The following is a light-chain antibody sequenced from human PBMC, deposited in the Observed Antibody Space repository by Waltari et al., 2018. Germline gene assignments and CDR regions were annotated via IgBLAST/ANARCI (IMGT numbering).Light chain of an antibody. CDR2: KNS. V-gene: IGLV1-51*02. CDR1: SSNIGSSY. Sequence: QSVLTQPPSVSAAPGQKVTISCSGSSSNIGSSYVSWYQQLPGTAPKLLILKNSQRPSGLPDRFSGSKSGTSATLDFKGLQTGDEAQYYCETWDNSLSAVVFGGGTTLSVL. CDR3: ETWDNSLSAVV. J-gene: IGLJ3*02.